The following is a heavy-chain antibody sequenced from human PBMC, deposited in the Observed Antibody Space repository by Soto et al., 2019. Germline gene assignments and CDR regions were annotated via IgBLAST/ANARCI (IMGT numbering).Heavy chain of an antibody. CDR1: GGSISSGDYF. D-gene: IGHD4-17*01. Sequence: QVQLQESGPGLVKPSQTLSLTCTVSGGSISSGDYFWTWIRQLPGKGLEWMGYIYFSGSAYYNPSLKSRLTMSLDTSENQFSLRLTSVTAADTGLYFCARADYLTPHAYDYWGQGILVTVSS. CDR3: ARADYLTPHAYDY. CDR2: IYFSGSA. J-gene: IGHJ4*02. V-gene: IGHV4-31*03.